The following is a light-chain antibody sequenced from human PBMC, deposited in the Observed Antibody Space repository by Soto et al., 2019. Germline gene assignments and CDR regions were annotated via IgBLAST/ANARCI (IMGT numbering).Light chain of an antibody. J-gene: IGLJ2*01. Sequence: QSVLTQPASVSGSPGQSITISCTGTSSDVGSYNLVSWYQQHPGKAPKLMIYEGSKRPSGVSNRFSGSKSGNTASLTISGLRAEDEADYYCCSYAGSSTFGFGGGTKVTVL. CDR1: SSDVGSYNL. CDR2: EGS. V-gene: IGLV2-23*03. CDR3: CSYAGSSTFG.